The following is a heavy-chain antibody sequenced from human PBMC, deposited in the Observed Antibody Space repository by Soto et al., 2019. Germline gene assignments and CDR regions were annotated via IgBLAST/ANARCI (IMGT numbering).Heavy chain of an antibody. CDR3: TRRLRFFEFDY. CDR2: IRSKANSYAT. D-gene: IGHD3-3*01. J-gene: IGHJ4*01. CDR1: GFTFSGSA. V-gene: IGHV3-73*01. Sequence: EVQLVESGGGLVQPGGSLKLSCAASGFTFSGSAMHWVRQASGKGLEWVGRIRSKANSYATAYAASVKGRFTISRDDSNNTAYLQMNSLKTEDTAVYYCTRRLRFFEFDYWGHGTLVTVSS.